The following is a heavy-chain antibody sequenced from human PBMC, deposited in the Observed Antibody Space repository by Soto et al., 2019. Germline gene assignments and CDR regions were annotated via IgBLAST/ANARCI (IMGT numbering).Heavy chain of an antibody. D-gene: IGHD3-16*01. J-gene: IGHJ6*03. V-gene: IGHV1-24*01. CDR2: FDPEYGKT. CDR3: ATDEGDSFNLNYNYMDV. Sequence: GASVKVSCKVSGRTLSEISIHWVRQAPGRGPEWMGGFDPEYGKTTYAQKFQGRFTMTEDTSTDTAYMELSSPRSDDTAVYYCATDEGDSFNLNYNYMDVWGKGTTVTVSS. CDR1: GRTLSEIS.